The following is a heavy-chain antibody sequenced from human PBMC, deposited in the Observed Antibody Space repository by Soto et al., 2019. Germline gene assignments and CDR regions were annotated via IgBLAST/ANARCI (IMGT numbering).Heavy chain of an antibody. CDR3: ARDKGDGSGSYYGY. CDR1: GYTFTTYG. J-gene: IGHJ4*02. Sequence: QVQLVQSGAEVKKPGASVKVSCTASGYTFTTYGITWVRLSPGQGLEWMGWMSAYYCNTNKAQKLQGRVTVTTDTSTSTAYMELRSLRSDDTAVYYCARDKGDGSGSYYGYWGQGTLVTVSS. CDR2: MSAYYCNT. V-gene: IGHV1-18*01. D-gene: IGHD3-10*01.